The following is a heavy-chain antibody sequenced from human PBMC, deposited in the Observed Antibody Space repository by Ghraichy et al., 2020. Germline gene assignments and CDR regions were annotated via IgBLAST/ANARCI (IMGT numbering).Heavy chain of an antibody. CDR1: GFSLSNARMG. J-gene: IGHJ4*02. D-gene: IGHD2-21*02. CDR3: ARIKGDMSCGGDCNHYSLHDY. Sequence: SGPTLVKPTETLTLTCTVSGFSLSNARMGVSWIRQPPGKALEWLAHIFSNDEKSYSTSLKSRLTISKDTSKSQVVLTMTNMDPVDTATYYCARIKGDMSCGGDCNHYSLHDYWGQGTLVTVSS. CDR2: IFSNDEK. V-gene: IGHV2-26*01.